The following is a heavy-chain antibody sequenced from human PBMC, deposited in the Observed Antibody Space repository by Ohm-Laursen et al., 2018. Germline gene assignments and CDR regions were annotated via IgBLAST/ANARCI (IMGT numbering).Heavy chain of an antibody. CDR3: ATTGVGL. CDR1: GFTFSNSW. J-gene: IGHJ6*02. Sequence: SLRLSCTASGFTFSNSWMRWFRQAPGKGLEWVANIKPDGSEKSYVDSVRGRFTISRDNAKNSLYLQMNSLTAEDTASYYCATTGVGLWGQGTTVTVSS. D-gene: IGHD4-23*01. V-gene: IGHV3-7*01. CDR2: IKPDGSEK.